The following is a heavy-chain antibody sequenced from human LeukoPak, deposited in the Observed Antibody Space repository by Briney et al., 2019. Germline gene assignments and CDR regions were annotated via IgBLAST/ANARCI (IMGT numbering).Heavy chain of an antibody. Sequence: ASVTVSCKASGYTFTSYGISWVRQAPGQGLERMGWISAYNGNTNYAQKLQGRVTMTTDTSTSTAYMELRSLRADDTAVYYCARGIAAAESVQSDFDYWGQGTLVTVYS. J-gene: IGHJ4*02. V-gene: IGHV1-18*01. D-gene: IGHD6-13*01. CDR3: ARGIAAAESVQSDFDY. CDR2: ISAYNGNT. CDR1: GYTFTSYG.